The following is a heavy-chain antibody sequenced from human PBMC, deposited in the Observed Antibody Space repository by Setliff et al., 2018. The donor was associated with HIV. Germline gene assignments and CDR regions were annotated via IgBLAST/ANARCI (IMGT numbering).Heavy chain of an antibody. Sequence: GGSLRLSCAASGFTFTNYWMSWVRQSPGKGLEWVANIHKDGSEKYYVDSVKGRFTISRDNTKNFLYLEMNSLRAEDAAVYYCAGSRGYFVQADWGQGTLVTVSS. V-gene: IGHV3-7*01. CDR3: AGSRGYFVQAD. D-gene: IGHD1-1*01. J-gene: IGHJ4*02. CDR1: GFTFTNYW. CDR2: IHKDGSEK.